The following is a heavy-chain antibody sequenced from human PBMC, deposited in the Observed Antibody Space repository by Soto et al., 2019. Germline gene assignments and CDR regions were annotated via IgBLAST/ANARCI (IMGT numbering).Heavy chain of an antibody. D-gene: IGHD6-13*01. CDR3: ARHLAVSGTFNWFDP. Sequence: SETLSLTCTVSGGSVRSGDCYWSWIRQPPGKGLEWIGNIYYSGTIDYSPSLKSRVTISVDASKNQFSLKLSSVTAADTAVYYCARHLAVSGTFNWFDPWGQGTLVTVSS. CDR2: IYYSGTI. CDR1: GGSVRSGDCY. V-gene: IGHV4-61*08. J-gene: IGHJ5*02.